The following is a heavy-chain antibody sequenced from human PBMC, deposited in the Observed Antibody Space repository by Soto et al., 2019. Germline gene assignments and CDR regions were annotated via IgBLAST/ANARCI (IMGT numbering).Heavy chain of an antibody. Sequence: QVQLQQWGAGLLKPSETLSLTCAVYGGSFSGYYWSWIRQPPGKGLEWIGEINHSGSTNYNPSLKSRVTISVDTSKNQFYLKLSSVTAADTAVYYCARGYIVVVPAAMFHYYYYMDVWGKGTTVTVSS. CDR3: ARGYIVVVPAAMFHYYYYMDV. V-gene: IGHV4-34*01. D-gene: IGHD2-2*01. CDR1: GGSFSGYY. CDR2: INHSGST. J-gene: IGHJ6*03.